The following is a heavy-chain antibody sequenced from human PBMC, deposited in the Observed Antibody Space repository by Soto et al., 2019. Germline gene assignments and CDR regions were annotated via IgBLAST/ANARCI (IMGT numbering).Heavy chain of an antibody. V-gene: IGHV3-23*01. CDR3: ATYLTGYYRTYYYYGMDV. D-gene: IGHD3-9*01. CDR1: GFTFSSYA. CDR2: ISGSGGST. Sequence: GGSLRLSCAASGFTFSSYAMSWVRQAPGKGLEWVSAISGSGGSTYYADSVKGRFTISRDNPKNTLYLQMNSLRAEDTAVYYCATYLTGYYRTYYYYGMDVWGQGTTVTVS. J-gene: IGHJ6*02.